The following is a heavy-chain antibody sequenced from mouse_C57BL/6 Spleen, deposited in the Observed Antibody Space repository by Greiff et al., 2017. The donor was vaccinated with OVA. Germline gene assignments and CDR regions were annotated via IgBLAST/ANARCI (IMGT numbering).Heavy chain of an antibody. Sequence: DVKLVESGGDLVKPGGSLKLSCAASGFTFSSYGMSWVRQTPDKRLEWVATISSGGSYTYYPDSVKRRCTISRDNAKNTRYLQMNSLKSEDTAMYYCARLMVTTGAWFAYWGQGTLVTVSA. J-gene: IGHJ3*01. V-gene: IGHV5-6*02. CDR2: ISSGGSYT. CDR3: ARLMVTTGAWFAY. CDR1: GFTFSSYG. D-gene: IGHD2-2*01.